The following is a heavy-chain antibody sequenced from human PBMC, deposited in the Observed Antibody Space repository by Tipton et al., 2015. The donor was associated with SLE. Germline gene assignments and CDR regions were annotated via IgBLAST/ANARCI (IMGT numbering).Heavy chain of an antibody. CDR3: AKEYGSSGFDP. Sequence: SLRLSCAASGFTFSSYEMNWVRQAPGKGLEWVSYISSSGSTIYYADSVKGRFTISRDNAKNSLYLQMNSLRADDTAVYYCAKEYGSSGFDPWGQGTLVTVSS. J-gene: IGHJ5*02. D-gene: IGHD6-13*01. V-gene: IGHV3-48*03. CDR2: ISSSGSTI. CDR1: GFTFSSYE.